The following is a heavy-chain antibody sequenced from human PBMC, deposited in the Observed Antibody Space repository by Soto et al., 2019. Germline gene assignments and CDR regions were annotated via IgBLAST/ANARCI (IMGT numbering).Heavy chain of an antibody. D-gene: IGHD2-21*01. J-gene: IGHJ6*02. CDR3: AREFISQEGDPPYYYYGIDV. Sequence: GASVMVSCKASGYTFTGYYMHWVRQAPGQGLEWMGWINPNSGGTNYAQKFQGWVTMTRDTSISTAYMELSRLRSDDTAVYYCAREFISQEGDPPYYYYGIDVWGQGTTVTVSS. CDR2: INPNSGGT. V-gene: IGHV1-2*04. CDR1: GYTFTGYY.